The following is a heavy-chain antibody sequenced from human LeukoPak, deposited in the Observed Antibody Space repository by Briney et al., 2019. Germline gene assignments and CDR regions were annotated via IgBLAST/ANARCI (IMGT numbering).Heavy chain of an antibody. Sequence: PGGSLRLSCVASGLSVRGSYMSWVRQAPGKGLEWVSVIYSGDRTYYADSVKGRFTISRDNSKNTLYLQMNSLRAEDTALYYCAKVGHWGQGTLVTVSS. V-gene: IGHV3-53*01. CDR2: IYSGDRT. J-gene: IGHJ4*02. CDR1: GLSVRGSY. CDR3: AKVGH.